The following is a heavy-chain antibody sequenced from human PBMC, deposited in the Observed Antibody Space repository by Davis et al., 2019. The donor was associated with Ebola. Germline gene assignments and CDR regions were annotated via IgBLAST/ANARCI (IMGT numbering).Heavy chain of an antibody. J-gene: IGHJ4*02. CDR3: AREGSRWVTTSGWGY. CDR2: ISVYNPNT. D-gene: IGHD4-17*01. V-gene: IGHV1-18*01. CDR1: GYTFTNYG. Sequence: ASVTVSCKASGYTFTNYGINWVRQAPGQGLERVGWISVYNPNTKQAQKLQGRVTMTTDTSTSTAYMELRSLRSDDTAVYYCAREGSRWVTTSGWGYWGQGTLVTVSS.